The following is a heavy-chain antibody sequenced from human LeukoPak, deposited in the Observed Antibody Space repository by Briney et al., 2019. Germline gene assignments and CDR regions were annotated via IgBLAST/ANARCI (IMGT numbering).Heavy chain of an antibody. CDR2: INPSGGST. CDR1: GYTFTSYD. Sequence: ASVKVSCKASGYTFTSYDINWVRQATGQGLEWMGIINPSGGSTSYAQKFQGRVTMTRDMSTSTVYMELSSLRSEDTAVYYCASGAHYEVVGFDYWGQGTLVTVSS. CDR3: ASGAHYEVVGFDY. V-gene: IGHV1-46*01. D-gene: IGHD3-16*01. J-gene: IGHJ4*02.